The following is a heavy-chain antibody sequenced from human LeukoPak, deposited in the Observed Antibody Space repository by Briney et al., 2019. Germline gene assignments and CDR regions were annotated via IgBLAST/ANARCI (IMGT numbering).Heavy chain of an antibody. D-gene: IGHD2-8*01. CDR1: GYTFTSYD. CDR3: ARTYCTNGVCFPFDY. V-gene: IGHV1-8*01. Sequence: ASVRVSCKATGYTFTSYDINWVRQATGQGLEWMGWMNPNSGNTGYAQKFQGRVTMTRNTSISTAYMELSSLRSEDTAVYYCARTYCTNGVCFPFDYWGQGTLVTVSS. J-gene: IGHJ4*02. CDR2: MNPNSGNT.